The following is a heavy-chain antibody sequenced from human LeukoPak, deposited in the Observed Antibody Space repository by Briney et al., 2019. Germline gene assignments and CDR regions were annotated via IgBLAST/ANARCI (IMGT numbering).Heavy chain of an antibody. CDR2: IIGSGGST. V-gene: IGHV3-23*01. CDR3: AKTLGYCSGGSCYSGVIDY. CDR1: GFTFSSYT. D-gene: IGHD2-15*01. J-gene: IGHJ4*02. Sequence: PGGSLRLSCAASGFTFSSYTMNWVRQAPGKGLEWVSAIIGSGGSTYYADSMKGRFTISRDNSKNTLNLQMNSLRAEDTAVYYCAKTLGYCSGGSCYSGVIDYWGQGTLVTVSS.